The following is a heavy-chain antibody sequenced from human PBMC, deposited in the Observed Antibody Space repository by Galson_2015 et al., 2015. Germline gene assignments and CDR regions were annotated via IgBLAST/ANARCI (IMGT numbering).Heavy chain of an antibody. V-gene: IGHV3-23*01. CDR1: GFTFSSYP. CDR3: ARTYGSGSFYGFRYVVSRGMDV. J-gene: IGHJ6*02. Sequence: SLRLSCAASGFTFSSYPMSWVRQAPGKRLEWVSTISGSGGSTYYADSVKGRFTISRDNSKNTLYLQMNSLRAEDTAVYYCARTYGSGSFYGFRYVVSRGMDVWGQGTTVTVSS. D-gene: IGHD3-10*01. CDR2: ISGSGGST.